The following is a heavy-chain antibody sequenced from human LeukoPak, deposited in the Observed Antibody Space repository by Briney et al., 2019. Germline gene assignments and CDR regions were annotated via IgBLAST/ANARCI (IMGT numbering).Heavy chain of an antibody. V-gene: IGHV1-18*01. Sequence: ASVTVSCKASGYTFTSYGTSWVRQAPGQGLEWMGWISAYNGNTNYAQKLQGRVTMTTDTSTSTAYMELRSLRSDDTAVYYCAREHQVLPNAFDIWGQGTMVTVSS. CDR2: ISAYNGNT. CDR1: GYTFTSYG. D-gene: IGHD2-15*01. J-gene: IGHJ3*02. CDR3: AREHQVLPNAFDI.